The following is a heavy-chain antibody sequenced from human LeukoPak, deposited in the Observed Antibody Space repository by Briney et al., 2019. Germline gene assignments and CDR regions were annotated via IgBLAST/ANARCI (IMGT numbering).Heavy chain of an antibody. D-gene: IGHD3-10*01. CDR3: ARLDFNIITMVRGGPDAFDI. Sequence: SGPALVKPTQTLTLTCTFSGFPLSTSGMCVSWIRQPPGKALEWLARIDWDDDKYYSTSLKTRLTISKDTSKNQVVLTMTNMDPVDTATYYCARLDFNIITMVRGGPDAFDIWGQGTMVTVSS. CDR2: IDWDDDK. V-gene: IGHV2-70*11. CDR1: GFPLSTSGMC. J-gene: IGHJ3*02.